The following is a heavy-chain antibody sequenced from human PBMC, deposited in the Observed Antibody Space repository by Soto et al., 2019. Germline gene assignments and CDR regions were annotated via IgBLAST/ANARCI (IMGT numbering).Heavy chain of an antibody. V-gene: IGHV4-39*01. CDR2: MYYSGSS. CDR3: ARQRLLRLKPDFEI. D-gene: IGHD2-21*02. J-gene: IGHJ4*02. CDR1: GGSTSDKSYF. Sequence: SETLSLTCSVSGGSTSDKSYFWGWVRQSPGKGLEWIGSMYYSGSSYYNPSLKSRVAISVDTSKNQFSLKLRSVTAADTAVYSWARQRLLRLKPDFEIWGQGTLVTVSS.